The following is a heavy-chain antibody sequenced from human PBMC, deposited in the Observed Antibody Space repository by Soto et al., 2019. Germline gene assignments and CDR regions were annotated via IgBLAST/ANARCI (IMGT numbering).Heavy chain of an antibody. CDR2: IWYDGSNK. J-gene: IGHJ6*02. V-gene: IGHV3-33*01. CDR1: EFTFSSYG. CDR3: AREVGVGWLLPNYYYYYGMDV. Sequence: GGSLRLSCAASEFTFSSYGMHWVRQAPGKGLEWVAVIWYDGSNKYYADSVKGRFTISRDNSKNTLYLQMNSLRAEDTAVYYCAREVGVGWLLPNYYYYYGMDVWGQGTTVTVSS. D-gene: IGHD3-22*01.